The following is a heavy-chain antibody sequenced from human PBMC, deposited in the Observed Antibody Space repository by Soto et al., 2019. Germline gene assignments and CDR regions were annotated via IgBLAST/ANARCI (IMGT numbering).Heavy chain of an antibody. CDR3: ARDVGSSSWYPYYYGMDV. V-gene: IGHV4-4*02. J-gene: IGHJ6*02. Sequence: PSETLSLTCAVSGGSISSSNWWSWVRQPPGKGLEWIGEIYHSGSTNYNPSLKSRVTISVDKSKNQFSLKLSSVTAADTAVYYCARDVGSSSWYPYYYGMDVWGQGTTVTVSS. CDR2: IYHSGST. CDR1: GGSISSSNW. D-gene: IGHD6-13*01.